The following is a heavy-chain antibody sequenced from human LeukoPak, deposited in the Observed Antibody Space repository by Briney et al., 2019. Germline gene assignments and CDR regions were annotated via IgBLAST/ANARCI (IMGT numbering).Heavy chain of an antibody. V-gene: IGHV3-30*03. CDR1: GFTFSSYG. J-gene: IGHJ3*02. CDR3: AREGGQQLVRNAFDI. Sequence: GGSLRLSCAASGFTFSSYGMHWVRQAPGKGLEWVAVISYDGSNKYYADSVKGRFTISRDNSKNTLYLQMNSLRAEDTAVYYCAREGGQQLVRNAFDIWGQGTMVTVSS. D-gene: IGHD6-13*01. CDR2: ISYDGSNK.